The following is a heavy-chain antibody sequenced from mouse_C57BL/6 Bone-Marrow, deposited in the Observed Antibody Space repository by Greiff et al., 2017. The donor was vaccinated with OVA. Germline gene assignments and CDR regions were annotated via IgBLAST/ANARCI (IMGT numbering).Heavy chain of an antibody. J-gene: IGHJ2*01. Sequence: VQLVESDAELVKPGASVKISCKASGYTFTDHTIHWMKQRPEQGLEWIGYIYPRDGSTKYNEKFKGKATLTADKSSSTAYMQLNSLTSEDSAVYYCARGDTDGYYPEEYWGQGTTLTVSS. CDR1: GYTFTDHT. CDR3: ARGDTDGYYPEEY. CDR2: IYPRDGST. D-gene: IGHD2-3*01. V-gene: IGHV1-78*01.